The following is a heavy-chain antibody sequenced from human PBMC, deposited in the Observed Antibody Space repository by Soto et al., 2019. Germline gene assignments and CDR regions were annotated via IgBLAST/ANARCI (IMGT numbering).Heavy chain of an antibody. D-gene: IGHD3-22*01. CDR2: IIPIFGTA. J-gene: IGHJ4*02. Sequence: ASVKVSCRASGGTFSSYAISWVRQAPGQGLEWMGGIIPIFGTANYAQKFQGRVTITADESTSTAYMELSSLRAEDTAVYYCARNYYDSSGGFDYWGQGTLVTVSS. CDR1: GGTFSSYA. V-gene: IGHV1-69*13. CDR3: ARNYYDSSGGFDY.